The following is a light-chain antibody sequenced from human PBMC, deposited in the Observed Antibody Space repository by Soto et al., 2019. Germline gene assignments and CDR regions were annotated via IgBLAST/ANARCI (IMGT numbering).Light chain of an antibody. J-gene: IGKJ2*01. V-gene: IGKV3-15*01. CDR1: QSISNN. CDR3: QHYNNSPYT. CDR2: GAS. Sequence: EIVMTQSPDTLSVSPGESATLSCRARQSISNNLAWYQQKPGQAPRLLLYGASTRPTGIPARFSGSGSGTEFTLTISSLQSEDFAVYYCQHYNNSPYTFAQGTKLEI.